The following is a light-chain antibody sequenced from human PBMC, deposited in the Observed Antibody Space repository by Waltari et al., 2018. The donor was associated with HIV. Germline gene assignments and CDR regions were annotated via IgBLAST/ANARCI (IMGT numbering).Light chain of an antibody. CDR1: RIGTTS. CDR3: EVWDETRNRVV. J-gene: IGLJ2*01. Sequence: YVLTPPPSVSVAQGTTATITCEGDRIGTTSVHLYQQKSGQAPQLIIYYDSDRPSGIPERFSGSNSGSAATLTISRVEDGDEADYYCEVWDETRNRVVFGGGTKLFAL. CDR2: YDS. V-gene: IGLV3-21*04.